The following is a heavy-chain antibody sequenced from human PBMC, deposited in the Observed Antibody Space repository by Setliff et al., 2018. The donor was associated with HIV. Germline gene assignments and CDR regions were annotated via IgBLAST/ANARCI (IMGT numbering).Heavy chain of an antibody. CDR2: IQHSGRI. D-gene: IGHD3-16*01. J-gene: IGHJ6*03. CDR3: ARGVPWGDYYYYMDV. Sequence: SETLSLTCAVYGGSFSGYCWSWIRQPPGKGLEWIGEIQHSGRINYNPSLRSRVTTSVDTSKNQFSLKLSSVTAADTAVYYCARGVPWGDYYYYMDVWGKGTTVTVSS. V-gene: IGHV4-34*01. CDR1: GGSFSGYC.